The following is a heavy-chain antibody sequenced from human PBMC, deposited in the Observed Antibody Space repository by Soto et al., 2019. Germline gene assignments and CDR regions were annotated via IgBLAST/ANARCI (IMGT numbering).Heavy chain of an antibody. CDR3: AKVPRLDTWYFDH. V-gene: IGHV3-33*06. J-gene: IGHJ4*02. Sequence: QVQLVESGGGVVQPGGSLRLSCAASGFTVSTQAMHWVRQAPGKGLEWVAAIWYDGSGQYYADSVKGRFTISRDNSKNTLYLQMNSLRAEDTAVYYCAKVPRLDTWYFDHWGQGTLATVSS. CDR1: GFTVSTQA. CDR2: IWYDGSGQ. D-gene: IGHD2-2*02.